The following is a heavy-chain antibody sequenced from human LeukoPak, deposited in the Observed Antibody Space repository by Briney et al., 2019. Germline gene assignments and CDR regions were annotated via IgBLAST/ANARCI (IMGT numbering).Heavy chain of an antibody. CDR1: GFTFDDYA. V-gene: IGHV3-9*01. CDR2: ISWYSGSI. CDR3: AKGLDYDSSLFDY. Sequence: GGSLTLSCAASGFTFDDYAMHWVRQAPGKGLAWVSGISWYSGSIGYADSVKGRFTISRDNAKNSLYLQMNSLRAEDTALYYCAKGLDYDSSLFDYWGQGTLVTVSS. J-gene: IGHJ4*02. D-gene: IGHD3-22*01.